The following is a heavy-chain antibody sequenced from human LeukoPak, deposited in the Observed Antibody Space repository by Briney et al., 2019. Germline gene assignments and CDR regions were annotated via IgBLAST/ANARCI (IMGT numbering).Heavy chain of an antibody. V-gene: IGHV7-4-1*02. J-gene: IGHJ6*02. CDR2: INTNTGNP. CDR3: ARDYYDSSGYYSYYYYGMDV. Sequence: ASVKVSCKASGYTFTSYAMHWVRQAPGQGLEWMGWINTNTGNPTYAQGFTGRFVFSLDTSVSTAYLQISSLKAEDTAVYYCARDYYDSSGYYSYYYYGMDVWGQGTTVTVSS. D-gene: IGHD3-22*01. CDR1: GYTFTSYA.